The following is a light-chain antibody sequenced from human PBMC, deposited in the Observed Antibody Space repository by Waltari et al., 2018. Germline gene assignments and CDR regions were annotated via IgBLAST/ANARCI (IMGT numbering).Light chain of an antibody. CDR1: SSNIGSQY. CDR2: KND. V-gene: IGLV1-47*01. CDR3: ATWDDRLSGWL. Sequence: QSVLTQTPSASGTPGQRVTISCSGSSSNIGSQYVYWYHQPPGTAPKPLIYKNDQRPSGVPDRFSGSKSGTSASLAISGLRSEDEADYYCATWDDRLSGWLFGGGTKLTAL. J-gene: IGLJ3*02.